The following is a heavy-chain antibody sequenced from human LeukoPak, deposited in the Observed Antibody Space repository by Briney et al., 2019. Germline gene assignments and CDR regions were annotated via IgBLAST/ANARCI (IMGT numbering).Heavy chain of an antibody. J-gene: IGHJ4*02. Sequence: GGSLRLSCAASGFTFSSYAMSWVRQAPGKGLEWVSTITTSDGNTHYADSVKGRFTVSRDNSKNTLFLQMNSLRAEDTAVYYCAKDGGLWVSAHWGDSWGRGTLVTVSS. CDR3: AKDGGLWVSAHWGDS. V-gene: IGHV3-23*01. D-gene: IGHD7-27*01. CDR1: GFTFSSYA. CDR2: ITTSDGNT.